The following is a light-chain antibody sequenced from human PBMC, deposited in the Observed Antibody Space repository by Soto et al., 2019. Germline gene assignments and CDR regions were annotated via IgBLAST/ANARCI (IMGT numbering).Light chain of an antibody. CDR2: AAS. Sequence: DIPMTQSPSSLSASVGDRVTITCRASQSISSYLNWYEQKPGKAPKLLIYAASSLQSGVPSRFSGSGSGTDFTLTISSLQHEDFTTYYCQQSYSTWTVGQGTKVEIK. V-gene: IGKV1-39*01. CDR3: QQSYSTWT. J-gene: IGKJ1*01. CDR1: QSISSY.